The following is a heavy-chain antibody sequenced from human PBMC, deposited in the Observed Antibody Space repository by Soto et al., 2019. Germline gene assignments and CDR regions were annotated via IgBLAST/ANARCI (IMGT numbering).Heavy chain of an antibody. Sequence: SVKVSCKASGGTFSSYAISWVRQAPGQGLEWMGGIIPIFGTANYAQKFQGRVTITADESTSTAYMELGSLRSEDTAVYYCARGPYYYDSSGYLGRSGYYYYGMDVWGQGTTVTVSS. CDR2: IIPIFGTA. CDR3: ARGPYYYDSSGYLGRSGYYYYGMDV. D-gene: IGHD3-22*01. CDR1: GGTFSSYA. V-gene: IGHV1-69*13. J-gene: IGHJ6*02.